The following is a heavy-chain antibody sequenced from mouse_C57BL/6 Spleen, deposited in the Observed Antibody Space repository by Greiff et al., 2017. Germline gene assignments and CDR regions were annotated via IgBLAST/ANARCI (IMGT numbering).Heavy chain of an antibody. CDR1: GFTFSDAW. Sequence: EVKLMESGGGLVQPGGSMKLSCAASGFTFSDAWMDWVRQSPEKGLEWVAEIRNKANNHATYYAESVKGRFTISRDDSKSSVYLQMNSLRAEDTGIYYCTFTTVVAPGFAYWGQGTLVTVSA. J-gene: IGHJ3*01. V-gene: IGHV6-6*01. CDR2: IRNKANNHAT. CDR3: TFTTVVAPGFAY. D-gene: IGHD1-1*01.